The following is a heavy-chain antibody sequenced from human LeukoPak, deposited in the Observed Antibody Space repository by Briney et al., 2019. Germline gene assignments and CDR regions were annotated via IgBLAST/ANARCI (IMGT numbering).Heavy chain of an antibody. CDR2: IYYSGST. CDR3: ARQGYSSGLLDY. Sequence: SETLSLTCTVSGGSISSYYWSWIRQPPGKGLEWIGYIYYSGSTNYNPSLKSRVIISVDTSKNQFSLKLSSVTAADTAVYYCARQGYSSGLLDYWGQGTLVTVSS. J-gene: IGHJ4*02. V-gene: IGHV4-59*08. D-gene: IGHD6-19*01. CDR1: GGSISSYY.